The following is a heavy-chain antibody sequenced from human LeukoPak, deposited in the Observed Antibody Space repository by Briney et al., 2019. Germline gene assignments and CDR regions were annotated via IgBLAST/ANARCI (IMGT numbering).Heavy chain of an antibody. CDR2: ISGSGGST. Sequence: GGSLRLSCAASGFTFSSYAMSWVRQAPRKGLEWVSAISGSGGSTYYADSVKGRFTISRDNSKNTLYLQMNSLRAEDTAVYYCARMDYSNSFDYWGQGTLVTVSS. J-gene: IGHJ4*02. CDR3: ARMDYSNSFDY. D-gene: IGHD4-11*01. CDR1: GFTFSSYA. V-gene: IGHV3-23*01.